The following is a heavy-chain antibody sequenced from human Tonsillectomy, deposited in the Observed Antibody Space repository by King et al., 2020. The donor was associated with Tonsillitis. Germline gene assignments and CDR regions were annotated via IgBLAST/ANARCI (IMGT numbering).Heavy chain of an antibody. D-gene: IGHD2-2*02. Sequence: QLVQSGGGLVKPGGSLRLSCAASRFTFSRYNMHWVRQAPGKGLEWVSSITSSSTYIYYADSVKGRFTISRDNAKNSLYLQMNSLRAEDTAVYYCARDLDCSSTSCNTEFYYMDVWGKGTTVTVSS. CDR2: ITSSSTYI. V-gene: IGHV3-21*01. CDR1: RFTFSRYN. J-gene: IGHJ6*03. CDR3: ARDLDCSSTSCNTEFYYMDV.